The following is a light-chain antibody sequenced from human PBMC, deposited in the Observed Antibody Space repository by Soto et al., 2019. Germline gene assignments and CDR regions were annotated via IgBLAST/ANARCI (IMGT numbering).Light chain of an antibody. CDR1: SSDVGAYNY. Sequence: QSALTQPPSASGSPGQSVTISCTGSSSDVGAYNYVSWYQQYPGKAPKLMIYEVTKRPSGVPDRFSGSKSGNTASLTVSGLQAEDEADYYCSSYAGSNNLPFGGGTKLTVL. CDR2: EVT. J-gene: IGLJ3*02. CDR3: SSYAGSNNLP. V-gene: IGLV2-8*01.